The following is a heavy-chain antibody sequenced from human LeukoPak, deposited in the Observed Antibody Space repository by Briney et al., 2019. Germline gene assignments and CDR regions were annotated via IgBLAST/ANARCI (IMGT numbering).Heavy chain of an antibody. V-gene: IGHV3-7*01. D-gene: IGHD6-19*01. CDR2: IKQDGSEK. J-gene: IGHJ6*03. CDR3: ARVSGSGWYSFRWSYYYYYMDV. Sequence: PGGSLRLSCAASGFTFSSYWMSWVRQAPGKGLEWVANIKQDGSEKYYVDSVEGRFTISRDNAKNSLYLQMNSLRAEDTAVYYCARVSGSGWYSFRWSYYYYYMDVWGKGTTVTISS. CDR1: GFTFSSYW.